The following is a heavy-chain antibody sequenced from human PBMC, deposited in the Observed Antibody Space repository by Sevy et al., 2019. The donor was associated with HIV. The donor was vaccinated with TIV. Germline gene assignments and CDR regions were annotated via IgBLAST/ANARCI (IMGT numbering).Heavy chain of an antibody. J-gene: IGHJ4*02. Sequence: GGSLRLSCAASGFAFYDYSMSWIRQAPGKGLEWVATLSFGCGKINYEDSVKGRFTISRDKSKNSFYLQMDNLRVEDTALYYCAREGCTRPHDYWGQGTRVTVSS. D-gene: IGHD2-8*01. CDR3: AREGCTRPHDY. CDR1: GFAFYDYS. CDR2: LSFGCGKI. V-gene: IGHV3-23*01.